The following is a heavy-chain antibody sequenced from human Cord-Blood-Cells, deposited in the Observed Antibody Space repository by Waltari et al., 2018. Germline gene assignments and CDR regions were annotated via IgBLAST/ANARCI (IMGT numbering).Heavy chain of an antibody. J-gene: IGHJ6*02. CDR3: ASGYWNYYYYGMDV. CDR2: IYSGGST. CDR1: VSSNY. D-gene: IGHD1-1*01. Sequence: VSSNYMSWVRQAPGKGLEWVSVIYSGGSTYYADSVKGRFTISRDNSKNTLYLQMNSLRAEDTAVYYCASGYWNYYYYGMDVWGQGTTVTVSS. V-gene: IGHV3-66*01.